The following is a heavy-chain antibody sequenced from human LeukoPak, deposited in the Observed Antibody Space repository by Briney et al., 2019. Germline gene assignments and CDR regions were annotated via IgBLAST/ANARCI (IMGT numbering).Heavy chain of an antibody. CDR3: ARATSANEYSYGFHFDY. D-gene: IGHD5-18*01. Sequence: SVKVSCKASGYTFTSYGISWVRQAPGQGLEWMGGIIPIFGTANYAQKFQGRVTITTDESTSTAYMELSSLRSEDTAVYYCARATSANEYSYGFHFDYWGQGTLVTVSS. CDR1: GYTFTSYG. J-gene: IGHJ4*02. V-gene: IGHV1-69*05. CDR2: IIPIFGTA.